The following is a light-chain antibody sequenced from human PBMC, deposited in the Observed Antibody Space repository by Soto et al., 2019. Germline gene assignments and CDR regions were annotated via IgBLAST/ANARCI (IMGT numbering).Light chain of an antibody. Sequence: FVLTPASPLSWSPGQSITISLPGTSSDVGGYNSVSWYQHHPGKAPKLMIYNVYNRPSGVFHRFSGSKSGSTASLTISGLQAEDEADYYCSSYTYSSTYLFGTGTKVTVL. J-gene: IGLJ1*01. CDR3: SSYTYSSTYL. V-gene: IGLV2-14*03. CDR1: SSDVGGYNS. CDR2: NVY.